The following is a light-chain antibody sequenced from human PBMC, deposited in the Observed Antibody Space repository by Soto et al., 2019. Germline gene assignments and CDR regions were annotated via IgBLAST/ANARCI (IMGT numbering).Light chain of an antibody. V-gene: IGLV2-14*01. CDR2: EVN. J-gene: IGLJ1*01. CDR3: SSYTSSNTYV. Sequence: ALTQPACVSGSPGQSITISCTGTSSDVGDYNYVSWYQQYPGKAPKLMIHEVNHRPSGVSDRFSGSKSGNTASLTISGLQAEDEADYYCSSYTSSNTYVFGTGTKVTVL. CDR1: SSDVGDYNY.